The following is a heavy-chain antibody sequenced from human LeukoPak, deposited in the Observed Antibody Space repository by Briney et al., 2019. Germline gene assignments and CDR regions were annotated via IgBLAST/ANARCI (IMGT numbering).Heavy chain of an antibody. D-gene: IGHD2-15*01. J-gene: IGHJ4*02. CDR2: IYHSGST. CDR3: ARAIVVVAAINFDY. CDR1: GYSISSGYY. V-gene: IGHV4-38-2*02. Sequence: SETLSLTCTVSGYSISSGYYWGWIRQPPGKALEWIGSIYHSGSTYYNPPLKSRVTISVDTSKNQFSLKLSSVTAADTAVYYCARAIVVVAAINFDYWGQGTLVTVSS.